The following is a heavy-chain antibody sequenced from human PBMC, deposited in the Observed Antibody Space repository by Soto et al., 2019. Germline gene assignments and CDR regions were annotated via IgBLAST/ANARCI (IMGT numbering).Heavy chain of an antibody. J-gene: IGHJ4*02. CDR2: INHSGST. V-gene: IGHV4-34*01. Sequence: SETLSLTCAVYGGSFSGYYWSWIRQPPGKGLEWIGEINHSGSTNYNPSLKSRVTISVDTSKNQFSLKVSSVTAADTAVYYCARRYYDFWSGPLAPFDYWGQGTLVNVSS. CDR3: ARRYYDFWSGPLAPFDY. CDR1: GGSFSGYY. D-gene: IGHD3-3*01.